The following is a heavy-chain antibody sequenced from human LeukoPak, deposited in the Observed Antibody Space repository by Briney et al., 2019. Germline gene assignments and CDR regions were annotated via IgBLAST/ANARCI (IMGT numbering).Heavy chain of an antibody. Sequence: GGSLRLSCAASGFTFSSYWMNWVRQAPGKGLVWVSRIASDGSSTTYADSVKGRFSISRDNSKNTLYLQMNSLRAEDTAVYYCAKDSLGSSSKNWFDPWGQETLVTVSS. CDR3: AKDSLGSSSKNWFDP. V-gene: IGHV3-74*01. CDR1: GFTFSSYW. J-gene: IGHJ5*02. CDR2: IASDGSST. D-gene: IGHD6-13*01.